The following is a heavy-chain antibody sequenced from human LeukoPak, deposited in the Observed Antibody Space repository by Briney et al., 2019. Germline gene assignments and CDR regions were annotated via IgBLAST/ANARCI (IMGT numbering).Heavy chain of an antibody. J-gene: IGHJ4*02. V-gene: IGHV1-18*01. D-gene: IGHD6-6*01. CDR1: GYTFTSYG. CDR2: ISTYSDNT. CDR3: ARDLPYSSSSAIPFDY. Sequence: EASVKVSCKASGYTFTSYGVTWVRQAPGQGLEWMGWISTYSDNTNYAQKFQGRVTMTTDTSTSTAYMELRSLTSDDTAVYYRARDLPYSSSSAIPFDYWGQGTLVTVSS.